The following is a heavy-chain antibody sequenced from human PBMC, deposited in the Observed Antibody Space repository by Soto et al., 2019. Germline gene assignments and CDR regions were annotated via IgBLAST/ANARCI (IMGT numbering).Heavy chain of an antibody. CDR3: ARDIVVVVADYYYYYYMDV. CDR2: ISSSSSTI. Sequence: GGSLRLSCAASGFTFSSYSMNWVRQAPGKGLEWVSYISSSSSTIYYADSVKGRFTISRDNAKNSLYLQMNSLRAEDTAVYYCARDIVVVVADYYYYYYMDVWGKGTTVTVSS. CDR1: GFTFSSYS. V-gene: IGHV3-48*01. J-gene: IGHJ6*03. D-gene: IGHD2-15*01.